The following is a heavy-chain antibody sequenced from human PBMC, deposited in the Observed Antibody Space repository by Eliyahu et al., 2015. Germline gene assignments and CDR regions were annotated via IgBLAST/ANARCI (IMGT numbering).Heavy chain of an antibody. D-gene: IGHD1-26*01. CDR2: ISGGGGST. Sequence: EVQLLESGGGLVQPGGSLRLXCAASXFPFSXYAMCWVRQXPGKGLRWVXXISGGGGSTYYADSVKGRFTISRDNSKNTLYLQMNSLRAEDTALYFCAKLSDSGPSVGGADAFDIWGQGTMVTVSS. CDR1: XFPFSXYA. V-gene: IGHV3-23*01. J-gene: IGHJ3*02. CDR3: AKLSDSGPSVGGADAFDI.